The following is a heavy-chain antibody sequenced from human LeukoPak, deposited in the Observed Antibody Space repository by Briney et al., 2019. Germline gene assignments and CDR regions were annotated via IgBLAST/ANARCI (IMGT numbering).Heavy chain of an antibody. Sequence: PSETLSLTCTVSGGSFSTYYWSWIRQPAGKGLEWIGRIYTSGSTNHNPSLKSRVTMSVDTSKNQFSLKLSSVTAADTAVYYCAATTVTAFDYWGQGTLVTVSS. CDR3: AATTVTAFDY. CDR1: GGSFSTYY. D-gene: IGHD4-17*01. J-gene: IGHJ4*02. CDR2: IYTSGST. V-gene: IGHV4-4*07.